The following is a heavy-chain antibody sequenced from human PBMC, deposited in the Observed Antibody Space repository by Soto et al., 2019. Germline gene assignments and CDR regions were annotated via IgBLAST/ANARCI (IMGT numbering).Heavy chain of an antibody. D-gene: IGHD3-10*01. CDR3: AREPMGSPAYGMDV. V-gene: IGHV3-33*01. Sequence: QVQLVESGGGVVQPGRSLRLSCAASGFTFSSYGMHWVRQAPGKGLEWVAVIWYDGSNKYYADSVKGRFTISRDNSKNTLYLQMNSLRAEDTAVYYCAREPMGSPAYGMDVWGQGTTVTVSS. CDR1: GFTFSSYG. CDR2: IWYDGSNK. J-gene: IGHJ6*02.